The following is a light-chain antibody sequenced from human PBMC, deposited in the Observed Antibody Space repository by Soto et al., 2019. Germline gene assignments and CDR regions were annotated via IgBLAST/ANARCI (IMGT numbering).Light chain of an antibody. CDR1: SSDFGSYNL. CDR2: EVS. V-gene: IGLV2-23*02. J-gene: IGLJ1*01. Sequence: SVLTQPASVSGSPGQSITISCTGTSSDFGSYNLVSWYQQHPGKAPKLMIYEVSKRPSGVSNRFSGSKSGNTASLTISGLQAEDEADYYCCSYAGSSTFWVFGTGTKVNVL. CDR3: CSYAGSSTFWV.